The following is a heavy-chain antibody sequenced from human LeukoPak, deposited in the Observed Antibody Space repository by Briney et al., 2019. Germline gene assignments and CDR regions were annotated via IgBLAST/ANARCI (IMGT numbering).Heavy chain of an antibody. CDR2: SYHSGST. V-gene: IGHV4-38-2*02. CDR1: GYSISSDYY. D-gene: IGHD6-19*01. J-gene: IGHJ4*02. Sequence: PSETLTLTCAASGYSISSDYYWCLLRPPPGKVQEWIGISYHSGSTYYDPSLKSRVTISADTSKNQFSLKLSSVTAEDTAVYYCAREVPSIAVAGREPDKVDYWGQGTLVTVSS. CDR3: AREVPSIAVAGREPDKVDY.